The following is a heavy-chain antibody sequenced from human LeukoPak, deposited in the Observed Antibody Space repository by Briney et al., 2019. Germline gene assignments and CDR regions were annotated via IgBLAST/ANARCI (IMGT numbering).Heavy chain of an antibody. J-gene: IGHJ6*02. D-gene: IGHD6-13*01. CDR1: GFTFSSYW. CDR2: INSDGSST. V-gene: IGHV3-74*01. Sequence: GGPLRLSCAASGFTFSSYWMHWVRQAPGKGLVWVSRINSDGSSTSYADSVKGRFTISRDNAKNTLYLQMNSLRAEDTAVYYCARDGYSSSWFLRSGDYYGMDVWGQGTTVTVSS. CDR3: ARDGYSSSWFLRSGDYYGMDV.